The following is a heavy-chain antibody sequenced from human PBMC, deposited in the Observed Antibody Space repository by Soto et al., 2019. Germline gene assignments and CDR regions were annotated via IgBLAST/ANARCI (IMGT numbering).Heavy chain of an antibody. CDR3: ARGYDFWSGYYYHYNGLDV. Sequence: SETLSLTCAVYGGSFSGYYWNWIRQPPGKGLEWIGEINHSGSTNYNPSLKSRVTISVDTSKNQFSLKLSSVTAADTAVYYCARGYDFWSGYYYHYNGLDVCGQGTTVTVSS. J-gene: IGHJ6*01. D-gene: IGHD3-3*01. CDR1: GGSFSGYY. V-gene: IGHV4-34*01. CDR2: INHSGST.